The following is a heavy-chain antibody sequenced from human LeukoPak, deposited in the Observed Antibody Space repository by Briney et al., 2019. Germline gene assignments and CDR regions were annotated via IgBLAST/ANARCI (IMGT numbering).Heavy chain of an antibody. V-gene: IGHV1-24*01. D-gene: IGHD1-26*01. Sequence: ASAKVSCKVSGYSLSELSTHWVRQAPGQGLEWMGGFDPGDDETIYAQKFQGRVTMTEDTSTDTAYLELSSLRSEDTAVYFCATEKDLLLDYWGQGTPVTVSS. CDR3: ATEKDLLLDY. CDR1: GYSLSELS. CDR2: FDPGDDET. J-gene: IGHJ4*02.